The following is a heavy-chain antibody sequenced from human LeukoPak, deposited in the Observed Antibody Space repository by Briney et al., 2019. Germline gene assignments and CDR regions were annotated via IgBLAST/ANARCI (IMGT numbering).Heavy chain of an antibody. V-gene: IGHV3-30*02. CDR3: AKGGSSSWWIDY. CDR2: IRDDGSNK. J-gene: IGHJ4*02. Sequence: VGSLRLSGAASGFTFSTYGMHWVRQAPGKGLEWVTFIRDDGSNKHYADSVKGRFTISRDNSKNTLYLQMNSLRAEDTAVYYCAKGGSSSWWIDYWGQGTLVTVSS. D-gene: IGHD6-13*01. CDR1: GFTFSTYG.